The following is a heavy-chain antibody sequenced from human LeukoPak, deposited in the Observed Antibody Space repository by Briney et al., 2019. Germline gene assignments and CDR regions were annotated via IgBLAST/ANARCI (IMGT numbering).Heavy chain of an antibody. J-gene: IGHJ4*02. V-gene: IGHV3-7*03. CDR2: IKQDGSGK. CDR1: GFTFSSYW. Sequence: PGGSLRLSCAASGFTFSSYWMNWVRQSPGKGLEWVADIKQDGSGKYYVDSVKGRFTISRDNAKNSLYLQMDSLRSEDTAVYYCARGEGGTTDFDYWGQGTLVTVSS. CDR3: ARGEGGTTDFDY. D-gene: IGHD1-7*01.